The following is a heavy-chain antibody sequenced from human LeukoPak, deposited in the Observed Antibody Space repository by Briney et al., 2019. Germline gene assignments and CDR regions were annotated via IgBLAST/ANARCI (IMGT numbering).Heavy chain of an antibody. CDR1: GGTVSSADYY. D-gene: IGHD3-3*01. CDR2: IYHTGSN. J-gene: IGHJ5*02. V-gene: IGHV4-61*08. Sequence: PSETLSLTCTVSGGTVSSADYYWSWIRHPPGKALEWIGYIYHTGSNNYRYSLKSRVTISLDASKNRFSLKLSSVTAADTAVYYCARQRIWASIFGVVGGNWFDPWGQGTLVTVSS. CDR3: ARQRIWASIFGVVGGNWFDP.